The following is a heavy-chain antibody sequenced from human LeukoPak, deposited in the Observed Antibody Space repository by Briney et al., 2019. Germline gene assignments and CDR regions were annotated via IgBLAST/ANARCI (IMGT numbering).Heavy chain of an antibody. CDR3: AGVVVVGATGGAFDI. Sequence: GGSLRLSCAASGFTFDDYAMHWVRQAPGKGLEWVSLISWDGGSTYYADSVKGRFTISRDNSKNSLYLQMNSLRAEDTALYYCAGVVVVGATGGAFDIWGQGTMVTVSS. V-gene: IGHV3-43D*03. CDR1: GFTFDDYA. J-gene: IGHJ3*02. D-gene: IGHD3-22*01. CDR2: ISWDGGST.